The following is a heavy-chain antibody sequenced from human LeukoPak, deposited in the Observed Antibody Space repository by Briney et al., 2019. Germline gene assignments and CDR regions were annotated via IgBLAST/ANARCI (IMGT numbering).Heavy chain of an antibody. Sequence: KTSETLSLTCTVSGGSISSTGYYWGWIRQPPEKGLEGIGDIYYSGSTHYNPSLKSRATISVDPSKNQFSLTLSSVAAADTAVYYCARLHRIPPGGGMTGFVAWFDPWGQGTLVTVSS. CDR1: GGSISSTGYY. J-gene: IGHJ5*02. CDR3: ARLHRIPPGGGMTGFVAWFDP. V-gene: IGHV4-39*01. D-gene: IGHD3-16*01. CDR2: IYYSGST.